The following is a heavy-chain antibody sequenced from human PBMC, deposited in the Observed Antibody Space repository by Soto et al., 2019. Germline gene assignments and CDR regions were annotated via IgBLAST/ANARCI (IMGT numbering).Heavy chain of an antibody. D-gene: IGHD4-17*01. CDR2: ISYDGSNK. J-gene: IGHJ6*02. V-gene: IGHV3-30*18. CDR3: AKILQLGDYAYYYYGMDV. CDR1: GFTFSSYG. Sequence: QVQLVGSGGGVVQPGRSLRLSCAASGFTFSSYGMHWVRQAPGKGLEWVAVISYDGSNKYYADSVKGRITISRDNSKNTLYLQMNSLRAEDTAVYYCAKILQLGDYAYYYYGMDVWGQGTTVTVSS.